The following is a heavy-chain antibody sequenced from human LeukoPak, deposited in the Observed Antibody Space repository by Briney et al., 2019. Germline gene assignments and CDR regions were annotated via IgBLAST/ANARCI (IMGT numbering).Heavy chain of an antibody. CDR1: GFTLSSYA. CDR3: ARASVAGTDRYYYYGMDV. CDR2: ISYDGSNK. J-gene: IGHJ6*02. V-gene: IGHV3-30*04. Sequence: GGSLTLSCAASGFTLSSYAMHWVGQAPGKGLAGVAVISYDGSNKYYEDSVKGRFTISRDNSKYTLYLQINSLIAEDAAVYYCARASVAGTDRYYYYGMDVWGQGPTVTVSS. D-gene: IGHD6-19*01.